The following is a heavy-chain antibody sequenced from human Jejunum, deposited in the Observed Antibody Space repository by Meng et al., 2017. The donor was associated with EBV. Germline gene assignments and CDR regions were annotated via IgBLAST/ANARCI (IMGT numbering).Heavy chain of an antibody. CDR1: GGSCSSSIYC. J-gene: IGHJ4*02. V-gene: IGHV4-39*01. D-gene: IGHD4-17*01. CDR2: ICFSDYT. Sequence: QRQRQASGQGLVKPSETLSLTCTVSGGSCSSSIYCWGWIRQPPGKGLEWIGSICFSDYTYHNPSLKSRVAISADTSKNQFSLSLTSVTAADTAVYYCAMGPDYAKSGYWGQGTLVTVSS. CDR3: AMGPDYAKSGY.